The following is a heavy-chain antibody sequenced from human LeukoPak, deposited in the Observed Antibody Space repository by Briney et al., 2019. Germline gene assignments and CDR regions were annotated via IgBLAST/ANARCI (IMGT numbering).Heavy chain of an antibody. CDR2: ITGSRTYI. CDR3: ARVATYYDFWSGLNY. J-gene: IGHJ4*02. V-gene: IGHV3-21*01. D-gene: IGHD3-3*01. Sequence: GGSLRLSCAASGFTFSSSDMTWVRQAPGKGLEWVSSITGSRTYIYYADSVKGRFTISRDNAKNSLYLQMNSLRAEDTAVYYCARVATYYDFWSGLNYWGQGTLVTVSS. CDR1: GFTFSSSD.